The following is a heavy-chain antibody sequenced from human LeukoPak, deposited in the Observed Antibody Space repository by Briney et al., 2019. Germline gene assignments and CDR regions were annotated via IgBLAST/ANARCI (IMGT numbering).Heavy chain of an antibody. J-gene: IGHJ4*02. CDR1: GGSISSGGYY. D-gene: IGHD2-2*01. CDR2: IYYSGST. V-gene: IGHV4-31*03. Sequence: SETPSLTCTVSGGSISSGGYYWSWIRQHPGKGLEWIGYIYYSGSTYYNPSLKSRVTISVDTSKNQFSLKLSSVTAADTAVYYCARVSSSTSSSDPYYFDYWGQGTLVTVSS. CDR3: ARVSSSTSSSDPYYFDY.